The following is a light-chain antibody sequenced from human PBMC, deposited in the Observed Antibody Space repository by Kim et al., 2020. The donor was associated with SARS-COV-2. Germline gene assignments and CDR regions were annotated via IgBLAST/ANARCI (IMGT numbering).Light chain of an antibody. CDR2: GAS. V-gene: IGKV3-15*01. CDR3: QQYNKWPPRYT. J-gene: IGKJ2*01. CDR1: QRVNSD. Sequence: EIVMTQSPATLSVSPWERATLSCRASQRVNSDLAWYQQKPGQAPRLLIYGASTRATGIPARFSGSGSGTEFTLTISSLQSEDCAVYYCQQYNKWPPRYTFGQGTKLE.